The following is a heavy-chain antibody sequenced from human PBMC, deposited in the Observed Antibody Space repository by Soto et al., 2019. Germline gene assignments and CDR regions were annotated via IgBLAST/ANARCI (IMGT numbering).Heavy chain of an antibody. V-gene: IGHV3-23*01. CDR2: ISGSDGGT. CDR3: AKDKGYCSGGSCYSSRLNAFDM. J-gene: IGHJ3*02. Sequence: GGSLRLSCAASGFTFNIYAMTWVRQAPGKGLEWVSAISGSDGGTYYADSVKGRFTISRDNSKDALYLQMNSLTAEDTTIYYCAKDKGYCSGGSCYSSRLNAFDMWGQGTKVTVSS. CDR1: GFTFNIYA. D-gene: IGHD2-15*01.